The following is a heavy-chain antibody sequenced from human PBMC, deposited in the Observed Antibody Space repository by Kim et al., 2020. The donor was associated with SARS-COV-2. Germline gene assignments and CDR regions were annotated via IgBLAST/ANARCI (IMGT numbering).Heavy chain of an antibody. CDR1: GFTFSSFA. CDR2: ISGSGGST. Sequence: GGSLRLSCAASGFTFSSFAMSWVRQAPGKGLEWVSAISGSGGSTYYADSVKGRFTISRDNSKNTLYLQMNSLGAEDTAVYYCAKNERGKLGDTDRFKGRNWFDPWGQRTLATVSS. V-gene: IGHV3-23*01. CDR3: AKNERGKLGDTDRFKGRNWFDP. D-gene: IGHD5-18*01. J-gene: IGHJ5*02.